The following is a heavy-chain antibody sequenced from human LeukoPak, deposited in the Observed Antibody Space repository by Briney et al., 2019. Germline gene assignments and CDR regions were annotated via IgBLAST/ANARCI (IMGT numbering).Heavy chain of an antibody. J-gene: IGHJ3*02. CDR1: GYTFTSYD. CDR2: MNPNSGNT. D-gene: IGHD2-21*01. V-gene: IGHV1-8*03. CDR3: ARGCGGDCLDAFDI. Sequence: ASVKVSCKASGYTFTSYDINWLRQATGQGLAWMGWMNPNSGNTGYAQKFQGRVINTRNTSIHKAYMALSSLRSEDTAVYYCARGCGGDCLDAFDIWGQGTMVTVSS.